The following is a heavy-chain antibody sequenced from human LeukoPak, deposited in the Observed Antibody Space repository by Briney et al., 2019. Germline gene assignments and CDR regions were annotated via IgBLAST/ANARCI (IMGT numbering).Heavy chain of an antibody. CDR3: ARDRYGDGSGHGSDY. V-gene: IGHV1-69*13. CDR1: RYTFTGYY. D-gene: IGHD2-15*01. J-gene: IGHJ4*02. CDR2: IIPIFGTA. Sequence: EASVKVSCKTSRYTFTGYYIHWVRQAPGQGLEWMGGIIPIFGTANYAQKFQGRVTITADESTSTAYMELSSLRSEDTAVYYCARDRYGDGSGHGSDYWGQGTLVTVSS.